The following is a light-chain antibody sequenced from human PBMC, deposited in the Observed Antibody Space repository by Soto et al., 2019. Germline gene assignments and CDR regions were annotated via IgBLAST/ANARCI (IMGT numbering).Light chain of an antibody. J-gene: IGKJ3*01. CDR2: GAS. CDR1: HTISSDY. V-gene: IGKV3-20*01. Sequence: EIVLTQSPGTLSLSPGERATLSCRASHTISSDYLVWYQQTPGQAPRLLIYGASRRATGIPDRFSGSGSGTDFILTISRLEPEDFAVYYCQHYDNTPPSVTFGPGTKVDNK. CDR3: QHYDNTPPSVT.